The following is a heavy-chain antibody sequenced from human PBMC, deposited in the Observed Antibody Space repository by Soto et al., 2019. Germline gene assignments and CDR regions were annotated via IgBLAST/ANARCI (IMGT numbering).Heavy chain of an antibody. CDR1: GYSFTCYW. J-gene: IGHJ3*02. V-gene: IGHV5-10-1*01. Sequence: GESLKISCKGSGYSFTCYWISWLRQMPGKGLEWMGRIDPSDSYTNYSPSFQGHVTISADKSISTAYLQWSSLRAEDTAVYYCAKEPLGLAFDIWGQGTMVTVSS. CDR3: AKEPLGLAFDI. D-gene: IGHD3-10*01. CDR2: IDPSDSYT.